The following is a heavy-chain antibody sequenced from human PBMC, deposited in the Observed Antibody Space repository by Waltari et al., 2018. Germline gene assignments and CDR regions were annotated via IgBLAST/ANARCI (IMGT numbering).Heavy chain of an antibody. Sequence: QVHLVQSGAEVKKPGSSVKVSCKASGDTFGRFAIAWVRQAPGQGLEWMGGLIPNVGKPNYEKECQGRLTITRDESANTVYMELGSLRPDETAVYFCSRRQIGGPLDPWGQGTLVTVSS. D-gene: IGHD1-1*01. CDR1: GDTFGRFA. CDR2: LIPNVGKP. V-gene: IGHV1-69*05. J-gene: IGHJ5*01. CDR3: SRRQIGGPLDP.